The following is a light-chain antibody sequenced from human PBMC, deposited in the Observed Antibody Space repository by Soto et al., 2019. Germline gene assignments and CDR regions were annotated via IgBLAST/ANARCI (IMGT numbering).Light chain of an antibody. CDR2: GAS. J-gene: IGKJ2*01. V-gene: IGKV3-20*01. Sequence: EIVLTHSPGTLSLSPGERATLSCRASQSVSTSSLAWYQQKPGQAPRLLIYGASSRATGIPDRVSGSGSGADFTLSISRLEPEDFAMYYCQQYGSSPYTFGQGTKLAIK. CDR1: QSVSTSS. CDR3: QQYGSSPYT.